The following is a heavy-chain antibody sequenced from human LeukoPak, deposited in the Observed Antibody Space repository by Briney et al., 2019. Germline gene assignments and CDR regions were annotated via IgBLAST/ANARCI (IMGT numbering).Heavy chain of an antibody. CDR2: IYHSGST. CDR1: GGSISSGGYS. CDR3: ARTEYYGSGSYPNWFDP. J-gene: IGHJ5*02. D-gene: IGHD3-10*01. Sequence: PSQTLSLTCAVSGGSISSGGYSWSWIRQPPGKGLEWIGYIYHSGSTYYNPSLKSRVTISVDRSKNQFSLKLSSVTAADTAVYYCARTEYYGSGSYPNWFDPWGQGTLVTVSS. V-gene: IGHV4-30-2*01.